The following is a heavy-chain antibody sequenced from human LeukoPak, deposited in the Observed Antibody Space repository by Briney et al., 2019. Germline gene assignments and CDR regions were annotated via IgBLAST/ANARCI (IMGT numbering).Heavy chain of an antibody. CDR3: AKEQGYTGWLTTGH. CDR1: GFTFSDYG. Sequence: GGSLRLSCAASGFTFSDYGMHWLRQAPGKGLEWVAVISWNGGEEHYGNSVRGRFTISRDNSKNMVYLQTNSLRVEDTAVYYCAKEQGYTGWLTTGHWGQGALVTVSS. J-gene: IGHJ4*02. V-gene: IGHV3-30*18. CDR2: ISWNGGEE. D-gene: IGHD6-19*01.